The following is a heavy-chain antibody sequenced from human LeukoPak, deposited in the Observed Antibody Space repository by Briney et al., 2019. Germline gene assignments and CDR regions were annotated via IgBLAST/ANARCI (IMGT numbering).Heavy chain of an antibody. J-gene: IGHJ4*02. CDR1: GYTPTELS. CDR2: FDPEDGET. Sequence: ASVKVSCKVSGYTPTELSMHWVRQAPGKGLEWMGGFDPEDGETIYAQKFQGRVTMTEDASTDTAYMELSSLRSEDTAVYYCATDQGYSSSWYRNFDYWGQGTLVTVPS. D-gene: IGHD6-13*01. CDR3: ATDQGYSSSWYRNFDY. V-gene: IGHV1-24*01.